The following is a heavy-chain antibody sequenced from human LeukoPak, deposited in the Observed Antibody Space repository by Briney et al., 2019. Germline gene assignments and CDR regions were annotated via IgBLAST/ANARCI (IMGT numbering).Heavy chain of an antibody. V-gene: IGHV4-59*08. CDR1: GGSISSYY. J-gene: IGHJ4*02. D-gene: IGHD1-26*01. CDR2: IYYSGST. Sequence: PSETLSLTCTVSGGSISSYYWSWLRQPPGKGLEWIGYIYYSGSTNYNPSLKSRVTISVDTSKNQFSLKLRSVTAADTAVYYCARHVNSNGSPSDYWGQGTLVTVSS. CDR3: ARHVNSNGSPSDY.